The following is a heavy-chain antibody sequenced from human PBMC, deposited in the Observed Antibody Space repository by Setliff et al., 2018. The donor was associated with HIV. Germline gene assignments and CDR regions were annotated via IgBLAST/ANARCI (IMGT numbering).Heavy chain of an antibody. V-gene: IGHV1-3*01. CDR3: ARNGCSGHSYFCEHDY. J-gene: IGHJ4*02. CDR1: GYTFTNYA. Sequence: ASVKVSCKASGYTFTNYAIHWVRQAPGQRLEWMGWTNAGNGDTQYSQNFQGRVTITRDTSANIAYMEVTRLRSEDTAIYYCARNGCSGHSYFCEHDYWGQGTLVTVS. CDR2: TNAGNGDT. D-gene: IGHD2-21*02.